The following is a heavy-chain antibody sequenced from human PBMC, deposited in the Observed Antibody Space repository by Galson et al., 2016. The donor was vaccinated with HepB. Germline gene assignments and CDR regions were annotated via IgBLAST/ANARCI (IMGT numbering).Heavy chain of an antibody. CDR3: ARDLAVAGRNYFYYGMDV. V-gene: IGHV4-59*01. CDR2: IYYNGST. CDR1: GGSIPSYY. D-gene: IGHD6-19*01. Sequence: LSLTCTVSGGSIPSYYWSWIRQPPGKGLEWLGNIYYNGSTNCNPSLKSRVSLSMDMSKKQFSLSLSSVTAADTAVYYCARDLAVAGRNYFYYGMDVWGQGTTVTVSS. J-gene: IGHJ6*02.